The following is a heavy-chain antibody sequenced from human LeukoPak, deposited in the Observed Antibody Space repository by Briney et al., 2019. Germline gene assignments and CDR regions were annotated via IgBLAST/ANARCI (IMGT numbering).Heavy chain of an antibody. CDR1: GGSFSGYY. V-gene: IGHV4-34*01. D-gene: IGHD3-9*01. CDR2: INHSGST. CDR3: ARGGDILTGYYRFDY. J-gene: IGHJ4*02. Sequence: SETLSLTCAVYGGSFSGYYWSWIRQPPGKGLEWIGEINHSGSTNYNPSLKSRVTISADTSKNQFSLKLSSVTAADTAVYYCARGGDILTGYYRFDYWGQGTLVTVSS.